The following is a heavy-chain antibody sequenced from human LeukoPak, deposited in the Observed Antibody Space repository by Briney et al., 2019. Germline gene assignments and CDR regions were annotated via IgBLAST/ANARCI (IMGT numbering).Heavy chain of an antibody. V-gene: IGHV4-34*09. J-gene: IGHJ5*02. CDR3: ARRAGSSSGDNWFDP. Sequence: SETLSLTCAVYGGSFSGYFWSWIRQPPGKGLEWIGYIYYSGSTYYNPSLKSRVIITVDTSKNQFSLKLSCVTAADTAVYYCARRAGSSSGDNWFDPWGQGTLVTVSS. CDR1: GGSFSGYF. CDR2: IYYSGST. D-gene: IGHD3-22*01.